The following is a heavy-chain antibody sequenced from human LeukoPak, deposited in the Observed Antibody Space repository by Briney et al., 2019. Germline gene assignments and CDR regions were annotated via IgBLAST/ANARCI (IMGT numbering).Heavy chain of an antibody. J-gene: IGHJ4*02. CDR1: GFTFSDYY. V-gene: IGHV3-11*04. Sequence: GGSLRLSCAASGFTFSDYYMSWIRQAPGKGLEWVSYISSSSSTIYYADSVKGRFTISRDNAKNSLYLQMNSLRAEDTAVYYCARDTRSITIFGVDFDYWGQGTLVTVSS. CDR3: ARDTRSITIFGVDFDY. CDR2: ISSSSSTI. D-gene: IGHD3-3*01.